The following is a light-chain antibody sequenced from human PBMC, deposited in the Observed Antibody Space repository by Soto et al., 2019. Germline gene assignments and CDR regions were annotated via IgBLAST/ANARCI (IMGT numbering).Light chain of an antibody. J-gene: IGKJ3*01. CDR1: QDISNW. Sequence: DIPMTQSPSSVSASVGDRVTITCRASQDISNWFSWYQQKPGEAPKSLIYVASSLHSGVPSRFSGSGSGTDFTLTISSLQPEDSATYYCQQANRFPLFTFGPGTKVEI. CDR2: VAS. V-gene: IGKV1D-12*01. CDR3: QQANRFPLFT.